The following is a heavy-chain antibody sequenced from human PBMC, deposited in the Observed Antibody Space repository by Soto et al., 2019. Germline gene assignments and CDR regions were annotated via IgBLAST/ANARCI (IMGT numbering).Heavy chain of an antibody. J-gene: IGHJ4*02. D-gene: IGHD3-10*01. V-gene: IGHV1-18*01. Sequence: ASVKVSCKASGYTFTSYGISWVRQAPGQGLEWMGWISAYNGNTNYAQKLQGRVTMTTDTSTSTAYMELRSLRSDDTAVYYCARVDRKRITMVRGVPVVIAIPDYWGQGTLVTVSS. CDR1: GYTFTSYG. CDR2: ISAYNGNT. CDR3: ARVDRKRITMVRGVPVVIAIPDY.